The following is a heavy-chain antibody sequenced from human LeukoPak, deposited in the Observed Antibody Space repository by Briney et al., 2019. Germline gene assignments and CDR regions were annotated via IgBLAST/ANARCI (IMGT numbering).Heavy chain of an antibody. CDR1: GFTFSHYA. Sequence: GGSLRLSCAASGFTFSHYAMHWVRQAPGKGLEWVAVISHDGRNKYYADSVKGRFTISRDNFKNTVYLQMNSLRAEDAAVYYCARDSPERDVVVVPSTMRGGIDYWGQGILVTVSS. D-gene: IGHD2-2*01. CDR2: ISHDGRNK. CDR3: ARDSPERDVVVVPSTMRGGIDY. J-gene: IGHJ4*02. V-gene: IGHV3-30*04.